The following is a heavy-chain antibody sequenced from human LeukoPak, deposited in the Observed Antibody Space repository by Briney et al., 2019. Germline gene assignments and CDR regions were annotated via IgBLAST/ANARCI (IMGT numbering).Heavy chain of an antibody. J-gene: IGHJ4*02. Sequence: GESLKISCKGSGYSFTSYWIGWVRQMPGKGLEWMGIIYPGDSDTRYSPSFQGQVTISADKSISTAYLQWNSLKASDTAMYYCARFGSSSNDYGDGLVLYWGQGTLVTVSS. CDR2: IYPGDSDT. V-gene: IGHV5-51*01. D-gene: IGHD4-17*01. CDR3: ARFGSSSNDYGDGLVLY. CDR1: GYSFTSYW.